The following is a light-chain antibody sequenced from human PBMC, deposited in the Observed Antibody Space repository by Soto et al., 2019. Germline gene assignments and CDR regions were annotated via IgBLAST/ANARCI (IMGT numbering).Light chain of an antibody. CDR2: DAS. V-gene: IGKV1-5*01. CDR3: QQYNNYWT. Sequence: DIQMTQSPSTLSASVGDRVTITCRASQSISSWLAWYQQKPGKAPKLLIYDASSLESGVPSMFSGSGSATEFTLTISSLQPDDFATYYCQQYNNYWTFGQGTKVDIK. J-gene: IGKJ1*01. CDR1: QSISSW.